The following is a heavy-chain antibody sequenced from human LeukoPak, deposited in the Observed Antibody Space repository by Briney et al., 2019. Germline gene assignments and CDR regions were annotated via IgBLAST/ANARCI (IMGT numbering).Heavy chain of an antibody. J-gene: IGHJ4*01. D-gene: IGHD3-10*01. CDR2: VYHSGST. V-gene: IGHV4-38-2*01. CDR1: GYSISLGHY. Sequence: SETLSLPCAVSGYSISLGHYWGWIRQPQGKGLDWIGRVYHSGSTYYDPSLQSRVTISVDTSKNQFSLDLRSVTAADTAVYYCVSRTNYYGPYSYWGHGPLVTVSS. CDR3: VSRTNYYGPYSY.